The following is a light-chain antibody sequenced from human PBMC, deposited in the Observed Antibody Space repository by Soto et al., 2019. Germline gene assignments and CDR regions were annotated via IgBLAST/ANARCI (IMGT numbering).Light chain of an antibody. V-gene: IGLV1-40*01. CDR2: GNS. CDR1: SSNIGACYD. CDR3: QSYDSSLSAVV. Sequence: QSVLTQPPSVSGAPGQRVTISCTGSSSNIGACYDVHWYQQLPGTAPKLLIYGNSNRPSGVPDRFSGSKSGTSASLAITGLQAEDEADYYCQSYDSSLSAVVFGGGTQLTVL. J-gene: IGLJ2*01.